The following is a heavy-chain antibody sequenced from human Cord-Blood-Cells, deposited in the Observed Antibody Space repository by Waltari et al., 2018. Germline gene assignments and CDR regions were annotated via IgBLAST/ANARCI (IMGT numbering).Heavy chain of an antibody. V-gene: IGHV3-23*01. J-gene: IGHJ4*02. D-gene: IGHD3-10*01. CDR1: GFTFSSYA. Sequence: EVQLLESGGGLVQPGGSLRLSCAASGFTFSSYAMSWVRQAPGKGLEWGSAISGSGGSTYSADSGKGRFTISRANSKNTLYLQMNSLRAEDTAVYYCASPFGPFDYWGQGTLVTVSS. CDR3: ASPFGPFDY. CDR2: ISGSGGST.